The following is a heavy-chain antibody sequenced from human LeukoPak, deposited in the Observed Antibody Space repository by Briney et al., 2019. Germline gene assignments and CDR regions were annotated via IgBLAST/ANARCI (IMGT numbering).Heavy chain of an antibody. Sequence: TGDSLRLSCAASGFTFSSYAMSWVRQAPGKGLDWVSAISGSGGSTYYADSVKGRFTISRDNSKNTLFLQMNSLRAEDTALYYCAKDLVQLWPHFAYWGQGTLVTVSS. D-gene: IGHD5-18*01. CDR1: GFTFSSYA. V-gene: IGHV3-23*01. CDR3: AKDLVQLWPHFAY. CDR2: ISGSGGST. J-gene: IGHJ4*02.